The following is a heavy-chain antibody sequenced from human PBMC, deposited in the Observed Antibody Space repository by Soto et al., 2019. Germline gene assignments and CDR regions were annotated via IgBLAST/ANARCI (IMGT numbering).Heavy chain of an antibody. V-gene: IGHV3-23*01. D-gene: IGHD3-10*01. Sequence: EVQLLESGGGLIQPGGSLRLSCAASGFTFTSYAMSWVRQAPGKGLEWVSLISSMDETSYYADSVKGRFTISRDDXKNTLLLQMNGLRVEDTAMYYCARGITMTRGHVDYWGQGTLVTVSS. J-gene: IGHJ4*02. CDR3: ARGITMTRGHVDY. CDR2: ISSMDETS. CDR1: GFTFTSYA.